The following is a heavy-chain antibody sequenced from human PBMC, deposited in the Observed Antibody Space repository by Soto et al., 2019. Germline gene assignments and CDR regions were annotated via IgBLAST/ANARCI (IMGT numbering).Heavy chain of an antibody. CDR2: IWYDGSNK. D-gene: IGHD2-8*01. Sequence: GGSLRLSGTAAVFAFSNYGIHWVRQAPGRGLEWVAVIWYDGSNKYYADSVKGRFTISRDNSKNTLYLQMNSLRAEDTAVCYYARDKQFLVRAPAAAFDILCQR. CDR3: ARDKQFLVRAPAAAFDI. CDR1: VFAFSNYG. J-gene: IGHJ3*02. V-gene: IGHV3-33*01.